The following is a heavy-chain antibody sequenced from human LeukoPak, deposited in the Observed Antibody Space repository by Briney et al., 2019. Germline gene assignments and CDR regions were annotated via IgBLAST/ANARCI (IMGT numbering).Heavy chain of an antibody. V-gene: IGHV1-46*01. CDR3: ARDSRYYYDNSGYYPTPGAFDI. CDR2: INPSGGST. J-gene: IGHJ3*02. CDR1: GYTFTSYY. Sequence: ASVKVSCKASGYTFTSYYMHWVRQAPGQGLEWMGIINPSGGSTSYAQKFQGRVTMTRDMSTSTVYMELSSLRSEDTAVYYCARDSRYYYDNSGYYPTPGAFDIWGQGTMVTVSS. D-gene: IGHD3-22*01.